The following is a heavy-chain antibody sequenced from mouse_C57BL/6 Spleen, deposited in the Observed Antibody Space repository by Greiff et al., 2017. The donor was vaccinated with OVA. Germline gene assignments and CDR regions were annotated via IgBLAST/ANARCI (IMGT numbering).Heavy chain of an antibody. V-gene: IGHV14-4*01. D-gene: IGHD1-1*01. CDR3: TKDYYGSSYVKYFDV. Sequence: EVQLQQSGAELVRPGASVKLSCTASGFNIKDDYMHWVKQRPEQGLEWIGWIDPENGDTEYASKFQGKATITADTSSNTAYLQLSSLTSEDTAVYYCTKDYYGSSYVKYFDVWGTGTTVTVSS. J-gene: IGHJ1*03. CDR1: GFNIKDDY. CDR2: IDPENGDT.